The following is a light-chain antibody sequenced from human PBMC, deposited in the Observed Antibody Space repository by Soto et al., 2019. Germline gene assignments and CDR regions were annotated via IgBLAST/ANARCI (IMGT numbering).Light chain of an antibody. Sequence: EIVLTQSPATLSLSPGERATLSCRASQSVSSSYLAWYQQKPGQVPRLLIYDTSTRAPGISARFSGSGSGTEFTLTISSLQSEDFAVYYCQEYIQWPPGMFGPGTKVDIK. CDR2: DTS. CDR3: QEYIQWPPGM. V-gene: IGKV3-15*01. J-gene: IGKJ1*01. CDR1: QSVSSSY.